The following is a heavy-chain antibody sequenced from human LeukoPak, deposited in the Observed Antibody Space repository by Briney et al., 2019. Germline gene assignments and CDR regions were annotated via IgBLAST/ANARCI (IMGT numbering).Heavy chain of an antibody. CDR2: IYSSGST. Sequence: SETLALTCTVSGGSISSYYWSWIRQPAGKGLEWIGRIYSSGSTAYNSSLKSRVTMSVDTSKNQFSLKLSSVTAADTAVYYCARGAYGSGSTNWFDPWGQGTLVTVSS. CDR1: GGSISSYY. V-gene: IGHV4-4*07. J-gene: IGHJ5*02. CDR3: ARGAYGSGSTNWFDP. D-gene: IGHD3-10*01.